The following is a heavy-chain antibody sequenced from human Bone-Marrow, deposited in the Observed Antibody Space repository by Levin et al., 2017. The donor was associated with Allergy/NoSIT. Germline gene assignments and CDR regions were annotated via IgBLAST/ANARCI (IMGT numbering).Heavy chain of an antibody. Sequence: GESLKISCAASGILFSSYDMNWVRQAPGKGLEWGSSISAGGNYIYYADSMKGRFTISRDNAKNSLFLQMNSLRAEDTAVYYCASWAMYHYDRSAFDYFYYAMDVWGQGTTVTVSS. CDR2: ISAGGNYI. CDR1: GILFSSYD. V-gene: IGHV3-21*01. CDR3: ASWAMYHYDRSAFDYFYYAMDV. J-gene: IGHJ6*02. D-gene: IGHD3-22*01.